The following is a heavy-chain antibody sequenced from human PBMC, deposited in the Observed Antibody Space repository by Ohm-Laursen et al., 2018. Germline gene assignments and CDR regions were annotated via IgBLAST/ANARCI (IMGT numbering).Heavy chain of an antibody. CDR2: INPNSGVT. CDR3: ASGYGYSGLYYFDY. CDR1: GYSLTGHH. J-gene: IGHJ4*02. Sequence: GASVKVSCKASGYSLTGHHMHYVRQAPGQGLEWMAWINPNSGVTNYTPKFQGRVTLTRDTSISTAYMQLSSLTYDDTAIYYCASGYGYSGLYYFDYWGQGTLVTVSS. V-gene: IGHV1-2*02. D-gene: IGHD5-24*01.